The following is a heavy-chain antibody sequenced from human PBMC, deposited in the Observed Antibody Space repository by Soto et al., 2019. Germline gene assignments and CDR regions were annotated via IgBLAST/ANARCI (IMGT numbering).Heavy chain of an antibody. V-gene: IGHV1-3*01. CDR2: INAGNGNT. D-gene: IGHD2-15*01. CDR1: GYTFTSYA. J-gene: IGHJ6*02. CDR3: ASQGGHRLLPRYYYYGMDV. Sequence: GASVKVSFKASGYTFTSYAMHWVRQAPGQRLEWMGWINAGNGNTKYSQKFQGRVTITRDTSASTAYMELSSLRSEDTAVYYCASQGGHRLLPRYYYYGMDVWGQGTTVTVSS.